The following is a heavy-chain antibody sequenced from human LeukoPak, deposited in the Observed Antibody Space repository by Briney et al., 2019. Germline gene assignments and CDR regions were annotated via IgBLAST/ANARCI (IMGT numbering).Heavy chain of an antibody. CDR1: GFTVSSNY. CDR2: IYSGGST. J-gene: IGHJ5*02. CDR3: ANSGSGGSFFPNWFDP. D-gene: IGHD2-15*01. V-gene: IGHV3-53*01. Sequence: GGSLRLSCAASGFTVSSNYMTWVRQAPGKGLEWVSVIYSGGSTYYADSVKGRFTISRDNSKNTLYLQMNSLRAEDTAVYYCANSGSGGSFFPNWFDPWGQGALVTVSS.